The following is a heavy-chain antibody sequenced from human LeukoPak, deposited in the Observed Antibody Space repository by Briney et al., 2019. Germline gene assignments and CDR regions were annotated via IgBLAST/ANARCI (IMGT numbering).Heavy chain of an antibody. J-gene: IGHJ6*03. D-gene: IGHD6-13*01. Sequence: SQTLSLTCAISGDSVSSNSAAWNWIRQSPSRGLEWLGRTYYRSKWYNDYAVSVKSRTTINPDTSKNQFSLQLNSVTPEDTAVYYCARAMLIAAAGKYYYYYYMDVWGKGTTVTISS. V-gene: IGHV6-1*01. CDR3: ARAMLIAAAGKYYYYYYMDV. CDR2: TYYRSKWYN. CDR1: GDSVSSNSAA.